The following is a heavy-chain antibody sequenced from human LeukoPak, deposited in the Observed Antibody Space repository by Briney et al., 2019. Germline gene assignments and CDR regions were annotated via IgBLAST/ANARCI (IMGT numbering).Heavy chain of an antibody. V-gene: IGHV4-59*01. Sequence: SETLSLTCTVSGGSISGYYWSWIRRPPGKGLEWIGHIYYSGSADYNASLKSRATMFVDTSKNEVALTLRSVTAADTAVYYCARVGDSSGYSVLDSWGQGTLVTVSS. D-gene: IGHD3-22*01. CDR2: IYYSGSA. CDR1: GGSISGYY. J-gene: IGHJ4*02. CDR3: ARVGDSSGYSVLDS.